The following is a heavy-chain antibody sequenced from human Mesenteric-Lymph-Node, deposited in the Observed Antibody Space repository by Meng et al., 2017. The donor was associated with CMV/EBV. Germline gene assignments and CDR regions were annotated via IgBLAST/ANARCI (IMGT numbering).Heavy chain of an antibody. CDR2: VRNINDYM. V-gene: IGHV3-21*06. D-gene: IGHD5-12*01. Sequence: GESLKISCAASGFTFSSYWMSWVRQAPGKGLEWVASVRNINDYMYYADSVKGRFTISRDNVKSSLYLQMNSLRAEDTALYYCARVGRLAGYDVVPDKWGQGTLVTVSS. CDR3: ARVGRLAGYDVVPDK. CDR1: GFTFSSYW. J-gene: IGHJ4*02.